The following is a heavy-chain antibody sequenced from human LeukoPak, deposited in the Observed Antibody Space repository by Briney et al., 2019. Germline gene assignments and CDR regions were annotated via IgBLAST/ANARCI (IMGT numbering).Heavy chain of an antibody. CDR3: ARSPHILTGENFDY. CDR2: INLNSGGT. D-gene: IGHD3-9*01. CDR1: GYTFNAYY. J-gene: IGHJ4*02. Sequence: ASVKVSCKTSGYTFNAYYMHWVRQAPGQGLEWMGWINLNSGGTNYAQKFQDRVTMTRDTSITTAYMELGRLRFDDTALYYCARSPHILTGENFDYWGQGTLVTVSS. V-gene: IGHV1-2*02.